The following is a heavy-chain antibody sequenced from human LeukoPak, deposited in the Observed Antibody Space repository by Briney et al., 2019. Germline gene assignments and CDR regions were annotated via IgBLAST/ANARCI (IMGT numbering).Heavy chain of an antibody. CDR1: GFTFSSYG. V-gene: IGHV3-23*01. CDR2: ISGTGGST. CDR3: AKGLGRYGSGKIYFDY. Sequence: GGSLRLSCAASGFTFSSYGMSWVRQAPGKGLEWVSTISGTGGSTYYADSVKGRFTISRDNSKNTLDLQMNSLRAEDTAVYYCAKGLGRYGSGKIYFDYWGQGTLVTVSS. D-gene: IGHD3-10*01. J-gene: IGHJ4*02.